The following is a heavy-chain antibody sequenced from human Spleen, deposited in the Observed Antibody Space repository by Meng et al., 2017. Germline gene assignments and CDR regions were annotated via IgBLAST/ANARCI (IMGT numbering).Heavy chain of an antibody. CDR2: ISYDGTDK. D-gene: IGHD3-9*01. Sequence: GESLKISCAGAGFTFSHYAIHWVRQAPGTGLEWVSMISYDGTDKYYADSVKGRFTVARDNSKNTLYLQMNDLRAEDTAVYYCARDADWVIFDHWGQGALVTVSS. CDR1: GFTFSHYA. J-gene: IGHJ4*02. CDR3: ARDADWVIFDH. V-gene: IGHV3-30*04.